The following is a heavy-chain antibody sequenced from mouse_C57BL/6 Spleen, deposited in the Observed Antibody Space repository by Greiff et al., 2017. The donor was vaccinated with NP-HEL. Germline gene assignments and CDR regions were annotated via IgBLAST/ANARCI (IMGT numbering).Heavy chain of an antibody. CDR1: GYTFTSYW. J-gene: IGHJ2*01. Sequence: VQLQQPGAELVMPGASVKLSCKASGYTFTSYWMHWVKQRPGQGLEWIGEIDPSDSYTNYNQKFKGKSTLTVDKSSSTAYMQLSSLTSEDSAVYYCARGFITTVRGNFDYWGKGTTLTVSS. D-gene: IGHD1-1*01. CDR3: ARGFITTVRGNFDY. CDR2: IDPSDSYT. V-gene: IGHV1-69*01.